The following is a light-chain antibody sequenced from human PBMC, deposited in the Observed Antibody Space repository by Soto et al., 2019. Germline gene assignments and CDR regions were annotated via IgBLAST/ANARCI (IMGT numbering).Light chain of an antibody. CDR1: SSDFGSYNL. CDR2: EVT. V-gene: IGLV2-23*02. CDR3: CSYAASSTLL. J-gene: IGLJ2*01. Sequence: QSVLTQPASVSGSPGQSITISCTGTSSDFGSYNLVSWYQQHPGKAPKLMIYEVTKRPSGVSYRFSGSRSGNTASPTISGLQAEDEADYYCCSYAASSTLLFGGGTKLTVL.